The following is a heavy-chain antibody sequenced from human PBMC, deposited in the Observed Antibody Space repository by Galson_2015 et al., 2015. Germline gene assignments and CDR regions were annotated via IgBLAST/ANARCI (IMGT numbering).Heavy chain of an antibody. CDR3: ARDLSPQTIKYSSSWYY. CDR1: GFTFSSYC. D-gene: IGHD6-13*01. Sequence: SLRLSCAASGFTFSSYCMNWVRQAPGKGLEWVSSISSSSSYIYYADSVKGRFTITRDNAKNSLYLQMNSLRAEDTAVYYCARDLSPQTIKYSSSWYYWGQGTLVTVSS. V-gene: IGHV3-21*01. J-gene: IGHJ4*02. CDR2: ISSSSSYI.